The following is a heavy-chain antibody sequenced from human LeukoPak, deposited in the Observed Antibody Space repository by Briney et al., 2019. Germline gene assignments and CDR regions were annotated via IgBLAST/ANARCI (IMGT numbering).Heavy chain of an antibody. CDR2: ISSSSSTI. CDR3: ARAGYFDSSGHYSSFDY. Sequence: GGSLRLSCAASGFTFSSYWMHWVRQAPGKGLEWVSYISSSSSTIYYADSVKGRFTISRDNAKNSLYLQMNSLRDEDTAVYYCARAGYFDSSGHYSSFDYWGQGTLVTVSS. CDR1: GFTFSSYW. D-gene: IGHD3-22*01. V-gene: IGHV3-48*02. J-gene: IGHJ4*02.